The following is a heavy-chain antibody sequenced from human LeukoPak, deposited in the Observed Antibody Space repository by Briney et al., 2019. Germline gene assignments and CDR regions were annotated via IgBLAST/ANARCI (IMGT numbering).Heavy chain of an antibody. CDR2: IWYDGTKK. V-gene: IGHV3-33*01. CDR1: GFSFSSYA. J-gene: IGHJ4*02. CDR3: ARDPRQWLAGFDY. Sequence: GGSLRLSCAASGFSFSSYAMHWVRQAPGKGLEWVAVIWYDGTKKYYEDSVKGRFTISRDNSKNTLYLQMNSLRAEDTAVYYCARDPRQWLAGFDYWGQGTLVTVSS. D-gene: IGHD6-19*01.